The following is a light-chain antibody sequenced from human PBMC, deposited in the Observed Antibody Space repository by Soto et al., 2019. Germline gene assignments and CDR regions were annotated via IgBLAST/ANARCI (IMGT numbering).Light chain of an antibody. V-gene: IGLV8-61*01. Sequence: QTVVTQEPSFSVSPGGTVTLTCGLSSGSVSTSYYPSWYQQTPGQAPRTLIYSTNTRSSGVPDRFSGSILGNKAALTITGAQADDESDYYCVLHMGSGSHVVFGGGTKVTVL. CDR1: SGSVSTSYY. CDR2: STN. CDR3: VLHMGSGSHVV. J-gene: IGLJ2*01.